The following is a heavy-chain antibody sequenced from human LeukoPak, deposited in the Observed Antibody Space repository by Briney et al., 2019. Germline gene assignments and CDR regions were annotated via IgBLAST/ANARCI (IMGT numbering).Heavy chain of an antibody. CDR3: GRGDTAMITH. CDR1: GYSFSSYA. Sequence: GASAKVSCKASGYSFSSYAIHWVRQAPGQSLEWMGWSNVGTGNKKYSQHFQGRFTITRDTSASTDYMELSSLRSEDTAVYYCGRGDTAMITHWGQGTLVTVSS. J-gene: IGHJ4*01. CDR2: SNVGTGNK. D-gene: IGHD5-18*01. V-gene: IGHV1-3*01.